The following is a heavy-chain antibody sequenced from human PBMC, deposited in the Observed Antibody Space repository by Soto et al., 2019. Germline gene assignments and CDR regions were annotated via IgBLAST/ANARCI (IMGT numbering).Heavy chain of an antibody. V-gene: IGHV1-18*01. CDR2: ISAYNGNT. D-gene: IGHD3-3*01. CDR1: GYTFTSYG. J-gene: IGHJ6*02. Sequence: ASVKVSCKASGYTFTSYGISWVRQAPGQGLQWMGWISAYNGNTNYAQKFQGRVTITADKSTSTAYMELSSLRSDDTAVYYCARDQGITTFGVYSMYYYGMDVWGQGTTVTVSS. CDR3: ARDQGITTFGVYSMYYYGMDV.